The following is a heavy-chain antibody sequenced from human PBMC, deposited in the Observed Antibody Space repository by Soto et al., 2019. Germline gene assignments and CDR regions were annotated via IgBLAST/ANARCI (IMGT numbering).Heavy chain of an antibody. J-gene: IGHJ4*02. D-gene: IGHD3-3*01. V-gene: IGHV3-23*01. CDR3: ATPRARDYDFWTGFHS. CDR2: INSEGSI. Sequence: DVQLLESGGGLIQRGGSLRLSCVGSGVTLKNYAMSWVRQAPGKGLEWVSGINSEGSIYYADSVKGRFSISKDNSKNTLSLQMNSLRADDTAVYYCATPRARDYDFWTGFHSWGQGTLVTVSS. CDR1: GVTLKNYA.